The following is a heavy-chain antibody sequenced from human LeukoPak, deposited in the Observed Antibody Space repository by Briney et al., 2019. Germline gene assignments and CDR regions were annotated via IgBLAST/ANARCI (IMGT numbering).Heavy chain of an antibody. CDR3: ARPLSGSSSWHGDAFDI. CDR2: IYYSGST. J-gene: IGHJ3*02. D-gene: IGHD6-13*01. CDR1: GFTFSSYS. Sequence: GSLRLSCAASGFTFSSYSMNWIRQPPGKGLEWIGSIYYSGSTYYNASLKSRVTISGDTSKNQFSLKLSSVTAADTAVYYCARPLSGSSSWHGDAFDIWGQGTMVTVSS. V-gene: IGHV4-39*01.